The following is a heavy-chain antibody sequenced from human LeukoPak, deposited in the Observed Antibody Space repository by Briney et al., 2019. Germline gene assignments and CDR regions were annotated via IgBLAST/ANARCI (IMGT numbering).Heavy chain of an antibody. CDR3: ARDPPYGDYPNWFDP. Sequence: SETLSLTCTVSGGSISSYYWSWIRQPAGKGLEWIGRIYTSGSTNYNPSLKSRVTMSVDTSKNQFSLKLSSVTAAGTAVYYCARDPPYGDYPNWFDPWGQGTLVTVSS. J-gene: IGHJ5*02. CDR2: IYTSGST. CDR1: GGSISSYY. D-gene: IGHD4-17*01. V-gene: IGHV4-4*07.